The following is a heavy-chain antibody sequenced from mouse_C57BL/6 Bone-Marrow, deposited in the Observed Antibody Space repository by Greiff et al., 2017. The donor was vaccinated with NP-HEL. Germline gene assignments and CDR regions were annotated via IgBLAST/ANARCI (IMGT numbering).Heavy chain of an antibody. J-gene: IGHJ4*01. CDR1: GYTFTSYW. Sequence: VQLQQPGAELVKPGASVKLSCKASGYTFTSYWMHWVKQRPGRGLEWIGRIDPNRGGTTYNEKFKSKATLTVDKPSSTAYMQLISLTSEDSAVYYCARFYYGSSYAMDYWGQGTSVTVSS. CDR2: IDPNRGGT. V-gene: IGHV1-72*01. CDR3: ARFYYGSSYAMDY. D-gene: IGHD1-1*01.